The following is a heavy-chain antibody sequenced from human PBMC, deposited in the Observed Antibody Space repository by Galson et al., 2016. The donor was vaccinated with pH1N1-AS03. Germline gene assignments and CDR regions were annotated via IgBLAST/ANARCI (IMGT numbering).Heavy chain of an antibody. CDR3: ARGHRLGHDASDI. V-gene: IGHV1-8*01. D-gene: IGHD3-16*01. CDR1: GYTFTSYD. J-gene: IGHJ3*02. Sequence: SVKVSCKASGYTFTSYDINWVRQATGQGLEWMGWMNPNSDNTGYAQKFQGRVTMTRNTSITTAYMELSRLKSEDTAVYYCARGHRLGHDASDIWGQGPMVPVSS. CDR2: MNPNSDNT.